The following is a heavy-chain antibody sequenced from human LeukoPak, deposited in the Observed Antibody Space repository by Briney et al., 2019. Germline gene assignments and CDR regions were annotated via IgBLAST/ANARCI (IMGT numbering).Heavy chain of an antibody. CDR1: GDSISSSY. D-gene: IGHD6-6*01. J-gene: IGHJ5*02. V-gene: IGHV4-59*01. CDR2: IHYSGST. Sequence: KPSETLSLTCIVSGDSISSSYWSWIRQPPGKGLEWIGYIHYSGSTNYNPSLKSRVTISVDTSKNQFSLKLNSVTAADTAVYYCARDSGSSPRFDPWGQGTLVTVSS. CDR3: ARDSGSSPRFDP.